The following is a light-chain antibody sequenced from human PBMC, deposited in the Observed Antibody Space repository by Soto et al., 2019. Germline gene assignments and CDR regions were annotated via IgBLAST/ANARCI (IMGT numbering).Light chain of an antibody. CDR3: QQDGSPPRT. Sequence: EIVLTQSPGTLSLSPGDRATLSCRASQSVSSSYLAWFRQQPGQAPRLLLYGASSRATGIPARFSGSGAGTDFTLISSRLEPEEFAGYYCQQDGSPPRTFGQGNKVEIK. J-gene: IGKJ1*01. CDR2: GAS. CDR1: QSVSSSY. V-gene: IGKV3-20*01.